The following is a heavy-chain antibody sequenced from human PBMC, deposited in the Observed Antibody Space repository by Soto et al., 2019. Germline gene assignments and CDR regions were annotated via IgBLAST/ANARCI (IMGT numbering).Heavy chain of an antibody. J-gene: IGHJ4*02. D-gene: IGHD4-17*01. Sequence: EVQLLESGGGLVQSGGSVRLSCAASGLTFSTYAMIWVRQAPGKGLEWVSVITGSGGSTYYADSVKGRFTISRDTSKNTLFLQMNSLRAEDTAVYYCAKDRYGDYGGIDYWGQGTMVTVSS. V-gene: IGHV3-23*01. CDR3: AKDRYGDYGGIDY. CDR1: GLTFSTYA. CDR2: ITGSGGST.